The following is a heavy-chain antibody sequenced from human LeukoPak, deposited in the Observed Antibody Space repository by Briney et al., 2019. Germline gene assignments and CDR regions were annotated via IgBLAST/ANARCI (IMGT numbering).Heavy chain of an antibody. V-gene: IGHV4-59*01. CDR2: IYYSGST. CDR1: GGSISSYY. D-gene: IGHD1-26*01. J-gene: IGHJ5*02. Sequence: NSSVTLSLTCTVSGGSISSYYWSWIRQPPGKGLEWIGYIYYSGSTNYNPSLKSRVTISVDTSKNQFSLKLSSVTAADTAVYYCAGEPWELFPWGQGTLVTVSS. CDR3: AGEPWELFP.